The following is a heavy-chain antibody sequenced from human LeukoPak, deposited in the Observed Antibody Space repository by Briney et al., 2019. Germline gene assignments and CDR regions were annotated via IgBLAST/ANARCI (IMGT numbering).Heavy chain of an antibody. CDR3: ARHTRPRYSGYENAFDT. CDR1: GGSITNNNYY. D-gene: IGHD5-12*01. V-gene: IGHV4-39*01. J-gene: IGHJ3*02. Sequence: SETLSLTCTVSGGSITNNNYYWDWIRQPLGKGLEWIGDLYYSGSTHYNPSLKSRVTISVDTSKNQFSLKLNSVTAADTAVYYCARHTRPRYSGYENAFDTWGQGTMVTVSS. CDR2: LYYSGST.